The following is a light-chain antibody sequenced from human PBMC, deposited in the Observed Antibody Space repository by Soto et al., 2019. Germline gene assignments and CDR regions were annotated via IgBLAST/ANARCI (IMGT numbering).Light chain of an antibody. J-gene: IGLJ1*01. CDR3: SSYTSSSTPRYV. Sequence: QSALTQPASVSGSPGQSITISCTGTSSDVGGYNYVSWYQQHPGKAPKLMIYDVSNRPAGVSNRFSGPKSGNTASLTISGLQAEDEADYYCSSYTSSSTPRYVFGTGTKLTVL. V-gene: IGLV2-14*01. CDR2: DVS. CDR1: SSDVGGYNY.